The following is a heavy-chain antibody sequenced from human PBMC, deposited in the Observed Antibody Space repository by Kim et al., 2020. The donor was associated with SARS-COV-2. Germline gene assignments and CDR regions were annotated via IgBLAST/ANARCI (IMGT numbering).Heavy chain of an antibody. V-gene: IGHV4-30-4*01. D-gene: IGHD3-22*01. J-gene: IGHJ6*02. CDR1: GGSISSGDYY. Sequence: SETLSLTCTVSGGSISSGDYYWSWIRQPPGKGLEWIGYIYYSGSTYYNPSLKSRVTISVDTSKNQFSLKLSSVTAADTAVYYCARGTSYYDSSGYYPPYYYYYGMDVWGQGTPVTVSS. CDR2: IYYSGST. CDR3: ARGTSYYDSSGYYPPYYYYYGMDV.